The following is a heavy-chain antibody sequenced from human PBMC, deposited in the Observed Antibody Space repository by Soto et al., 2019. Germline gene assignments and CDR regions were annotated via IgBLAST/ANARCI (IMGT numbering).Heavy chain of an antibody. CDR2: ISYDGSNK. D-gene: IGHD5-12*01. CDR3: AKEDYSGYDSYYYYGMYV. J-gene: IGHJ6*02. Sequence: QVQLVESGGGVVQPGRSLRLSCAASGFTFSSYGMHWVRQAPGKGLEWVADISYDGSNKYYADSVKGRFTISRDNSKNTLYLQMNSLRAEDTAMYYCAKEDYSGYDSYYYYGMYVWGQGTTVTVSS. V-gene: IGHV3-30*18. CDR1: GFTFSSYG.